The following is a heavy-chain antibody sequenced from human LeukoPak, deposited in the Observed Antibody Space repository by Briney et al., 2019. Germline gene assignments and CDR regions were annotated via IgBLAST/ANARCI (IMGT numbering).Heavy chain of an antibody. J-gene: IGHJ4*02. Sequence: PGRSLRPSCAASGFTFSSYGMHWVRQAPGKGLEWVAVISYDGSNKYYADSVKGRFTISRDNSKNTLYLQMNSLRAEDTAVYYCAKDQRGYFDYWGQGTLVTVSS. CDR3: AKDQRGYFDY. D-gene: IGHD6-25*01. CDR1: GFTFSSYG. V-gene: IGHV3-30*18. CDR2: ISYDGSNK.